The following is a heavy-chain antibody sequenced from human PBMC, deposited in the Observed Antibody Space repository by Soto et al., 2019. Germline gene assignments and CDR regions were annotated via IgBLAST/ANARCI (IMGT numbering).Heavy chain of an antibody. CDR1: GGSFNPYY. CDR2: IQQGGGT. Sequence: QVQVQQWGAGLLKPSETLSLTCAVYGGSFNPYYWSWVRQPPGKGLAWIAEIQQGGGTYYNPSLKSRIAISLDTSKSQFSLNLNSVNDAETAVYYCALGQGGTNYWGQGSLVIVSS. V-gene: IGHV4-34*02. J-gene: IGHJ4*02. D-gene: IGHD3-16*01. CDR3: ALGQGGTNY.